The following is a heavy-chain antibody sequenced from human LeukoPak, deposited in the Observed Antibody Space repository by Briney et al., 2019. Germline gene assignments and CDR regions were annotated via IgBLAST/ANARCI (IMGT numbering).Heavy chain of an antibody. D-gene: IGHD3-3*01. V-gene: IGHV3-21*01. CDR2: ISSSSSYI. J-gene: IGHJ6*03. Sequence: PGGSLRLSCAASGFTFSSYSMNWVRQAPGKGLEWVSSISSSSSYIYYADSVKGRFTISRDNAKNSLYLQMNSLRAEVTAVYYCAREDDFWSGPIYYYYYMDVCGKGTTVTVSS. CDR1: GFTFSSYS. CDR3: AREDDFWSGPIYYYYYMDV.